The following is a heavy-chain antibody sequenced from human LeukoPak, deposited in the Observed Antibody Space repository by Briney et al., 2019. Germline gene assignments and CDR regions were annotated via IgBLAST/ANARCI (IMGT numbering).Heavy chain of an antibody. CDR2: ISSSSTYI. CDR1: GFTFSTYS. V-gene: IGHV3-21*01. D-gene: IGHD1-26*01. J-gene: IGHJ4*02. Sequence: GGSLRLFCAASGFTFSTYSMNWVRQAPGKGLEWVSSISSSSTYIYYADSVKGRFTISRDNAKNSLYLQMDSLTAEDTAVYYCARDKIVGATHFDYWGQGTLVTVSS. CDR3: ARDKIVGATHFDY.